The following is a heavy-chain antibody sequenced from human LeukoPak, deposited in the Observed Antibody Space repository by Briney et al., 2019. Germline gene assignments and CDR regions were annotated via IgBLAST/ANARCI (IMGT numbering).Heavy chain of an antibody. Sequence: GGSLRLSCAASGFTISSNYMSWVRQAPGKGLEWVSVVYSGGSTYYADSVKGRFTISRDNSKNTLYLQMNSLRAEDTAVYYCARDQETGTTHYYYYGMDVWGQGTTVTVSS. CDR1: GFTISSNY. V-gene: IGHV3-66*01. CDR2: VYSGGST. J-gene: IGHJ6*02. D-gene: IGHD1-7*01. CDR3: ARDQETGTTHYYYYGMDV.